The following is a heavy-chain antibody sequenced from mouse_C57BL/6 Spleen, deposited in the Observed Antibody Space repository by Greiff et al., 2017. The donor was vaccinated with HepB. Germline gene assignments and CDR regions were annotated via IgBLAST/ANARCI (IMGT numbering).Heavy chain of an antibody. D-gene: IGHD1-1*01. CDR3: ARSDYYGKVYAMDY. CDR1: GFSLTSYG. CDR2: IWSGGST. Sequence: VKLVESGPGLVQPSQSLSITCTVSGFSLTSYGVHWVRQSPGKGLEWLGVIWSGGSTDYNAAFISRLSISKDNSKSQVFFKMNSLQADDTAIYYCARSDYYGKVYAMDYWGQGTSVTVSS. J-gene: IGHJ4*01. V-gene: IGHV2-2*01.